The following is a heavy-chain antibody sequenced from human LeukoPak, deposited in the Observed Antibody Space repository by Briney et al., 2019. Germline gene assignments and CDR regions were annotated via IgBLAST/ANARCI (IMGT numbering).Heavy chain of an antibody. CDR2: ISSSGSTI. Sequence: GGSLRLSCAASGFTFSDYYMSWIRQAPGKGLEWVSYISSSGSTIYYADSVKGRFTISRDNAKNSLYLQMDSLRAEDTAVYYCARGELNYYYYGMDVWGQGTTVTVSS. J-gene: IGHJ6*02. V-gene: IGHV3-11*01. CDR1: GFTFSDYY. D-gene: IGHD1-26*01. CDR3: ARGELNYYYYGMDV.